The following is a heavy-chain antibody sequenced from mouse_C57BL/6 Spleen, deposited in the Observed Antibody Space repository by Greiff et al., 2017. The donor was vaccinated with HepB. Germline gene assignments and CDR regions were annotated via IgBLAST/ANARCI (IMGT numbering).Heavy chain of an antibody. CDR2: IRNKANGYTT. CDR1: GFTFTDYY. V-gene: IGHV7-3*01. CDR3: ARFTLPITTVVERYFDV. D-gene: IGHD1-1*01. Sequence: EVQVVESGGGLVQPGGSLSLSCAASGFTFTDYYMSWVRQPPGKALEWLGFIRNKANGYTTEYSASVKGRFTISRDNSQSILYLQMNALRAEDSATYYCARFTLPITTVVERYFDVWGTGTTVTVSS. J-gene: IGHJ1*03.